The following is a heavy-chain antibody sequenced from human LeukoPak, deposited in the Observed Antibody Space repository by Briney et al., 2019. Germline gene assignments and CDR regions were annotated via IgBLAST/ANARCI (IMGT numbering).Heavy chain of an antibody. CDR2: INPSGGSI. CDR3: ARDSYSSGWSRPRHYYYYMDV. J-gene: IGHJ6*03. D-gene: IGHD6-19*01. Sequence: GASVKVSCKASGYTFTSYYMHWVRQAPGQGREWMGIINPSGGSISYAQKFQGRVTMTRDMSTSTVYMGLSSLRSEDTAVYYCARDSYSSGWSRPRHYYYYMDVWGKGTTVTVSS. V-gene: IGHV1-46*01. CDR1: GYTFTSYY.